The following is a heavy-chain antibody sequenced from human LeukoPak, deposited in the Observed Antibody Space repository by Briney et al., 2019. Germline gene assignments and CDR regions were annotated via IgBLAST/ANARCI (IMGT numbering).Heavy chain of an antibody. CDR3: VKGYFQSRGFNY. V-gene: IGHV3-23*01. D-gene: IGHD3-22*01. CDR1: GFIFSSYA. CDR2: IGGSDGGT. Sequence: GGSLRLSCAASGFIFSSYAMSWVRQFPGKGLEWVSAIGGSDGGTFYADSVKGRFTISRDNSKDTLYLELGSLRAEDTAVYYCVKGYFQSRGFNYWGQGTLVTVSS. J-gene: IGHJ4*02.